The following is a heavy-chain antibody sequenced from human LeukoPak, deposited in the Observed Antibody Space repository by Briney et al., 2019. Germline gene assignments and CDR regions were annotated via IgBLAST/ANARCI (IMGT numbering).Heavy chain of an antibody. V-gene: IGHV4-59*11. J-gene: IGHJ6*03. CDR3: ARTGSSWPLYYYYYMDV. CDR2: VSDSGST. Sequence: SETLSLTCTVSGGSISSHYWSWIRQPPGKGLEWIGYVSDSGSTNYNPSLKSRVTVSVDTSKDQFSLELTSVTAADTAVYYCARTGSSWPLYYYYYMDVWGKGTTVTVSS. D-gene: IGHD6-13*01. CDR1: GGSISSHY.